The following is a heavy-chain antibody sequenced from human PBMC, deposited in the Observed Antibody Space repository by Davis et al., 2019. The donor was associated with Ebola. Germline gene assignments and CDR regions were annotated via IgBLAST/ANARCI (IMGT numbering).Heavy chain of an antibody. J-gene: IGHJ4*02. CDR3: ARGPSTGNSFSY. Sequence: PGGSLRLSCAASGFTFSNAWMSWVRQAPGKGLEWVANIKQDGSEKYYVDSVEGRFTISRDNAKNSLYLQMNSLRAEDTAVYYCARGPSTGNSFSYWGQGTLVTVSS. D-gene: IGHD6-13*01. CDR2: IKQDGSEK. V-gene: IGHV3-7*01. CDR1: GFTFSNAW.